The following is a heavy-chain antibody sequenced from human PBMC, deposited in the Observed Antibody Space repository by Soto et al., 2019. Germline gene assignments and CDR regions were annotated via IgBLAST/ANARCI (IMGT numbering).Heavy chain of an antibody. V-gene: IGHV1-46*01. D-gene: IGHD3-9*01. CDR2: INPSGGST. CDR1: GYTFTSYY. CDR3: ARAYYDILTGYQPFDY. J-gene: IGHJ4*02. Sequence: ASVKVSCKASGYTFTSYYMHWVRQAPGQGLEWMGIINPSGGSTSYAQKFQGRVTMTRDTSTSTVYMELSSLRSEDTAVYYCARAYYDILTGYQPFDYWGQGTLVTVS.